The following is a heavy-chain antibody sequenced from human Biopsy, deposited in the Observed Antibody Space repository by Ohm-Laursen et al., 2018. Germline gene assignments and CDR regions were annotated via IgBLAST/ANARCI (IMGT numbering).Heavy chain of an antibody. CDR1: GFSLTNYT. J-gene: IGHJ5*02. CDR2: ISRSTSHI. D-gene: IGHD1-14*01. V-gene: IGHV3-21*06. Sequence: SLRFSCAASGFSLTNYTINWVRQAPGKGLEWVSSISRSTSHILYAETLKGRFTSSRDNAKNSVYLQMNGLRVEDTAVYYCARGRSHLLPDHDWFDPWGQGTLVTVSS. CDR3: ARGRSHLLPDHDWFDP.